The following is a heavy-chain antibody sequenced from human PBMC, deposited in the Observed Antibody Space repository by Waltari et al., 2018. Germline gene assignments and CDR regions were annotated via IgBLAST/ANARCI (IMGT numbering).Heavy chain of an antibody. CDR2: IDPEDGET. D-gene: IGHD6-13*01. CDR3: ATARSLDY. CDR1: GNRFTDYF. V-gene: IGHV1-69-2*01. J-gene: IGHJ4*02. Sequence: EVQLVQSGAEVKKTGATVKISCKVFGNRFTDYFVHWVQQAPGKVLEWMGVIDPEDGETKYAEKFRGRVTISADISRDPAYMELTSLRSDDTAVYYCATARSLDYWGQGTLLTVSS.